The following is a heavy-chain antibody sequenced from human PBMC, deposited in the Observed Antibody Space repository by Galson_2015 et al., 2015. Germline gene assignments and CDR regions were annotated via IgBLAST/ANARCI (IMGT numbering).Heavy chain of an antibody. CDR1: GGTFSSYA. V-gene: IGHV1-69*01. J-gene: IGHJ6*02. CDR3: ARSPGVVLMVYASYYYYGMDV. Sequence: SCKASGGTFSSYAISWVRQAPGQGLEWMGGIIPVFGTANYAQKFQGRVTITADESTSTAYMELSSLRSEDTAVYYCARSPGVVLMVYASYYYYGMDVWGQGTTVTVSS. D-gene: IGHD2-8*01. CDR2: IIPVFGTA.